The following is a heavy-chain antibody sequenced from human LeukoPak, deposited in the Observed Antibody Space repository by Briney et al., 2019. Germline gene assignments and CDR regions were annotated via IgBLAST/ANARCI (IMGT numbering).Heavy chain of an antibody. CDR2: IYHSGST. Sequence: SETLSLTCTVSGYSISSGYYWGWIRQPPGKGLEWIGSIYHSGSTYYNPSLKSRVTISVDTSKNQFSLKLSSVTAADTAVYYSARESGGYVAGITGIKFNNWFDPWGQGTLVTVSS. D-gene: IGHD1-20*01. CDR1: GYSISSGYY. CDR3: ARESGGYVAGITGIKFNNWFDP. V-gene: IGHV4-38-2*02. J-gene: IGHJ5*02.